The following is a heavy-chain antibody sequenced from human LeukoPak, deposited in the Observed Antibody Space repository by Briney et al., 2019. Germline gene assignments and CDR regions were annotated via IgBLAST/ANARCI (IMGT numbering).Heavy chain of an antibody. CDR2: IKQDGGER. V-gene: IGHV3-7*01. CDR3: ARDIAVAGTPVGY. J-gene: IGHJ4*02. CDR1: GFTFSRYW. Sequence: GGSLRLSCVASGFTFSRYWMSWVRQAPGKGLEWVANIKQDGGERYYVDPVKGRFTISRDNAKNSLFLQMNSLRVEDTAVYYCARDIAVAGTPVGYWGQGTLVTVSS. D-gene: IGHD6-19*01.